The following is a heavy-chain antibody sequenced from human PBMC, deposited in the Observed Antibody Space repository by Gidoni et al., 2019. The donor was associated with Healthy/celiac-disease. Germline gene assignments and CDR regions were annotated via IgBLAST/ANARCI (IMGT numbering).Heavy chain of an antibody. D-gene: IGHD2-21*02. CDR3: ARGEVVTALIDY. J-gene: IGHJ4*02. CDR2: IYYSGST. CDR1: GGSISSYY. Sequence: QVQLQESGPGLVKPSETLSLTCTVSGGSISSYYWSWIRQPPGKGLEWIGYIYYSGSTNYNPSLKSRVTISVDTSKNQFSLKLSSVTAADTVVYYCARGEVVTALIDYWGQGTLVTVSS. V-gene: IGHV4-59*01.